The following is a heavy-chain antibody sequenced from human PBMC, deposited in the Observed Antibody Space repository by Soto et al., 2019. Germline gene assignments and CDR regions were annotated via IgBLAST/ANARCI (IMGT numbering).Heavy chain of an antibody. CDR1: GYTFTSYY. V-gene: IGHV1-46*03. D-gene: IGHD6-19*01. CDR3: VRDRGYSSGWTRYYYYYYMDV. CDR2: INPSGGST. Sequence: QVQLVQSGAEVKKPGASVKVSCKASGYTFTSYYMHWVRQAPGQGLEWMGIINPSGGSTSYAQKFQGRVTMTSDTSTSTVYMELSSLRSEDTAVYYCVRDRGYSSGWTRYYYYYYMDVWGKGTTVTVSS. J-gene: IGHJ6*03.